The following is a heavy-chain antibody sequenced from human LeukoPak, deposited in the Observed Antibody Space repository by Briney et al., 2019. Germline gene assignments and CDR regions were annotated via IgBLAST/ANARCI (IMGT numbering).Heavy chain of an antibody. CDR3: ARAGSQVVPAALVRSSRSPLDY. D-gene: IGHD2-2*01. Sequence: SETLSLTCTVSGGSISSYYWSWIRQPPGKGLEWIGYIYYSGSTNYNPSLKSRVTISVDTSKNQFSLKLSSVTAADTVVYYCARAGSQVVPAALVRSSRSPLDYWGQGTLVTVSS. CDR2: IYYSGST. V-gene: IGHV4-59*12. J-gene: IGHJ4*02. CDR1: GGSISSYY.